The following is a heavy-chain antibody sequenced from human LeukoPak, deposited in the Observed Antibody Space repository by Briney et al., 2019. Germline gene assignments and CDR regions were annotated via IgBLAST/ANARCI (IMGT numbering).Heavy chain of an antibody. J-gene: IGHJ4*02. CDR3: ARDKGSSWGEKYYFDY. CDR1: GFTFSSSG. Sequence: GRSLRLSCAASGFTFSSSGMHWVRQAPGQGLEWVALIWYDGINEYYADSVKGRFTISRDDSKNTLYLQMNSLRAEDTAVYYCARDKGSSWGEKYYFDYWGQGTLVTVSS. V-gene: IGHV3-33*01. CDR2: IWYDGINE. D-gene: IGHD6-13*01.